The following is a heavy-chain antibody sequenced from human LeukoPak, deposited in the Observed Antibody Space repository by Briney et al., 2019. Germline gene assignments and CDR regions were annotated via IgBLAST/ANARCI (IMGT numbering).Heavy chain of an antibody. CDR2: IKQDGSEK. D-gene: IGHD6-6*01. CDR1: GFTFSSYW. Sequence: QAGGSLRLSCAASGFTFSSYWMSWVRQAPGKGLEWVANIKQDGSEKYYVDSVKGRFTISRDNAKNSLYLQMNSLRAEDTAVYYCARDSEVAARPHYYYYMDVWGKGTTVTVSS. J-gene: IGHJ6*03. CDR3: ARDSEVAARPHYYYYMDV. V-gene: IGHV3-7*01.